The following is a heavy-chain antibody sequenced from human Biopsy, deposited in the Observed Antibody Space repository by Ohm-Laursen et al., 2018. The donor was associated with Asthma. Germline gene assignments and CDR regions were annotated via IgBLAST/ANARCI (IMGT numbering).Heavy chain of an antibody. CDR3: ARVAGYGDLYFGIDV. V-gene: IGHV4-30-4*01. J-gene: IGHJ6*02. Sequence: SQTLSLTWAVGGAYIGSRDHHWSWIRQSPGTGLEWIGFVFWSGTTHYNRSLERRLSISIDTTRNEFSMTLRSVTAADTAVYFCARVAGYGDLYFGIDVWGPGTTVSVS. CDR1: GAYIGSRDHH. CDR2: VFWSGTT. D-gene: IGHD4-17*01.